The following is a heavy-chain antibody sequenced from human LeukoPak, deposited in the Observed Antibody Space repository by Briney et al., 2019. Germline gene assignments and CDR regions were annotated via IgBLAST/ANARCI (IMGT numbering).Heavy chain of an antibody. D-gene: IGHD6-13*01. Sequence: GGSLRLSCAASGFTVSSNYMSWVRQAPGKGLEWVSVIYSGGSTYYSDSVKGRFTISRDNSKNTLYLQMNSLRAEDTAVYYCARAGYSSSWWDYFDYWGQGTLVTVSS. V-gene: IGHV3-53*01. CDR1: GFTVSSNY. CDR3: ARAGYSSSWWDYFDY. CDR2: IYSGGST. J-gene: IGHJ4*02.